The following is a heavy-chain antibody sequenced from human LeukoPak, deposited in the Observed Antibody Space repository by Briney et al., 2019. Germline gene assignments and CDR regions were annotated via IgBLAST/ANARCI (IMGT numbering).Heavy chain of an antibody. D-gene: IGHD4-17*01. CDR3: ARGADNYGDC. V-gene: IGHV3-66*01. CDR1: GFTVNSNY. CDR2: IHSGGST. J-gene: IGHJ4*02. Sequence: GSLRLSCAASGFTVNSNYMNWVRQAPGRGLEWVSVIHSGGSTYYADSGKGRFTISRDNSKNTLYLQMNRLRAEDTAVCYCARGADNYGDCWGQGTLVTVSS.